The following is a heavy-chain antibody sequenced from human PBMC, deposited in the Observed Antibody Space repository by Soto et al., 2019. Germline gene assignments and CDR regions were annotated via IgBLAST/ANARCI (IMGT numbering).Heavy chain of an antibody. J-gene: IGHJ5*02. CDR3: AKVMVYAVNWFDP. D-gene: IGHD2-8*01. CDR2: ISWNSGSI. Sequence: LRLSCAASGFTFDYYAMHWVRQAPGKGLEWVSGISWNSGSIGYADSVKGRFTISRDNSKNTLYLQMNSLRAEDTAVYYCAKVMVYAVNWFDPWGQGTLVTVFS. V-gene: IGHV3-9*01. CDR1: GFTFDYYA.